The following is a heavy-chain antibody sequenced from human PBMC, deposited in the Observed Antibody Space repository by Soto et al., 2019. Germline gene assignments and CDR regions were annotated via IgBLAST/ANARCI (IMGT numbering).Heavy chain of an antibody. D-gene: IGHD2-21*01. J-gene: IGHJ5*02. CDR2: IYSGGST. V-gene: IGHV3-53*01. CDR1: GFTVSSNY. Sequence: EVQLVESGGGLIQPGGSLRLSCAASGFTVSSNYMSWVRQAPGKGLEWVSVIYSGGSTYYADSVKGRFTITRDNSKNTLYLQMNSLRAEDTAVYYCARRCGKPPSWFDPWGQGTLVTVSS. CDR3: ARRCGKPPSWFDP.